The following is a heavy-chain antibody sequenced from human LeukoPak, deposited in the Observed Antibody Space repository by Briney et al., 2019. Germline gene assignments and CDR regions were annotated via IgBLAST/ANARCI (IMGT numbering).Heavy chain of an antibody. CDR1: GGTFSSYA. CDR3: ARGNYGDLFDY. V-gene: IGHV1-69*01. D-gene: IGHD4-17*01. Sequence: ASVKVSCKASGGTFSSYAISWVRQAPGQGLEWMGGIIPIFGTANYAQKFQGRVTITADESTSTAYMELSSLRSEDTAAYYCARGNYGDLFDYWGQGTLVTVSS. CDR2: IIPIFGTA. J-gene: IGHJ4*02.